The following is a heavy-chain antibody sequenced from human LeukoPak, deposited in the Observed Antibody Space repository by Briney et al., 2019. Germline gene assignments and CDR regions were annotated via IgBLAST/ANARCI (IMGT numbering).Heavy chain of an antibody. CDR1: GGSFSGYY. CDR2: INHSGST. CDR3: ARGRGYSSSWYFY. V-gene: IGHV4-34*01. D-gene: IGHD6-13*01. Sequence: PSETLSLTCAVYGGSFSGYYWSWIRQPPGKGLEWIGEINHSGSTNYNPSLKSRVTISVDTSKNQLSLKLSSVTAADTAVYYCARGRGYSSSWYFYWGQGTLVTVSS. J-gene: IGHJ4*02.